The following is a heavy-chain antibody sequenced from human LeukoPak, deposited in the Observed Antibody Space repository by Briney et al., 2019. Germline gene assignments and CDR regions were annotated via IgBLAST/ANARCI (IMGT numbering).Heavy chain of an antibody. CDR3: ARDRNSDYYYYGMDV. CDR2: IYYSGST. V-gene: IGHV4-59*08. Sequence: SETLSLTCTVSGGSISSYYWSWIRQPPGKGLEWIGYIYYSGSTNYNPSLKSRVTISVDTSKNQFSLKLSSVTAADTAVYYCARDRNSDYYYYGMDVWGRGTTVTVSS. D-gene: IGHD4-23*01. J-gene: IGHJ6*02. CDR1: GGSISSYY.